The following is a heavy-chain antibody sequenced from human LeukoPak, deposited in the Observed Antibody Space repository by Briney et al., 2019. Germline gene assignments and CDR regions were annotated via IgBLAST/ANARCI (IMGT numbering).Heavy chain of an antibody. J-gene: IGHJ5*02. CDR3: ARVKKGGDSYYYDSSGYPPYNWFDP. D-gene: IGHD3-22*01. CDR2: IYYSGST. Sequence: SETLPLTCTVSGGSISSGGYYWSWIRQHPGKGLEWIGYIYYSGSTYYNPSLKSRVTISVDTSKNQFSLKLSSVTAADTAVYYCARVKKGGDSYYYDSSGYPPYNWFDPWGQGTLVTVSS. CDR1: GGSISSGGYY. V-gene: IGHV4-31*03.